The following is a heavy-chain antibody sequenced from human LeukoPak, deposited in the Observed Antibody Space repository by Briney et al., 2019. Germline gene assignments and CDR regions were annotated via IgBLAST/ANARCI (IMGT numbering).Heavy chain of an antibody. CDR1: GFTFSSYG. CDR2: VSYDGSSK. CDR3: ARDSVGGAYLDY. J-gene: IGHJ4*02. Sequence: GGSLRLSCAASGFTFSSYGMHWVRQAPGKGLEWVSVVSYDGSSKYYADSVKGRFTISRDNSKNTLYLQMDSLRPEDTAVYYCARDSVGGAYLDYWGQGTLVTVSS. V-gene: IGHV3-30*19. D-gene: IGHD2-21*01.